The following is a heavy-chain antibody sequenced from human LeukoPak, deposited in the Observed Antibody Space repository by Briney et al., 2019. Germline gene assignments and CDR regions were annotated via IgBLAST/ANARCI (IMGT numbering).Heavy chain of an antibody. CDR1: GYTFTSYY. D-gene: IGHD6-19*01. CDR2: IIPIFGTA. V-gene: IGHV1-69*05. Sequence: SVKVSCKASGYTFTSYYMHWVRQAPGQGLEWMGGIIPIFGTANYAQKFQGRVTITTDESTSTAYMELSSLRSEDTAVYYCARGAKQWLVNLYYYYRDVWGKGTTVTVSS. J-gene: IGHJ6*03. CDR3: ARGAKQWLVNLYYYYRDV.